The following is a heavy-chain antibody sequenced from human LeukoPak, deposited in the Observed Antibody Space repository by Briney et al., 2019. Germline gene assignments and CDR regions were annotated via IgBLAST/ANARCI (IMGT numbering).Heavy chain of an antibody. V-gene: IGHV3-30-3*01. CDR1: GFTFSNYA. Sequence: GSLRLSCAAAGFTFSNYAMHWVRQAPGKGLEWVAVISYDGTNEYYADSVKGRFTVSRDNSKNTLYLQMNSLRVEDTAVYYCARDCCGEWYFFDSWGQGTLITVSS. D-gene: IGHD3-10*01. J-gene: IGHJ4*02. CDR2: ISYDGTNE. CDR3: ARDCCGEWYFFDS.